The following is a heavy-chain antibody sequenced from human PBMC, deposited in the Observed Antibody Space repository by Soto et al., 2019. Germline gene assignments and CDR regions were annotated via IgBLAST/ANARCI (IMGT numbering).Heavy chain of an antibody. CDR1: GFSFKDSS. Sequence: PGGSLRLSCSASGFSFKDSSMHWVRQPPGKAIEYVAVINTNGRSTYYADSVKGRFTISRDNSKNTVHLQMSSLRAEDTAVYYCVRDIFGVVIFDSWGQGTPVTVSS. CDR3: VRDIFGVVIFDS. V-gene: IGHV3-64D*06. CDR2: INTNGRST. D-gene: IGHD3-3*01. J-gene: IGHJ4*02.